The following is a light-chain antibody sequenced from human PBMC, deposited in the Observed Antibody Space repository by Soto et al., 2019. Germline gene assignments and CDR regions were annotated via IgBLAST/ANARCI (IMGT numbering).Light chain of an antibody. Sequence: QSLLTQPPSESLAPGQRVTISCTGSSSNIGAGYDVHWYQQLPGTAPKLLIYGNSNRPSGVPDRFSGSKSGTSASLAITGLQAEDEADYYCQSYDSSLSGYVFGAGTKVTVL. J-gene: IGLJ1*01. CDR2: GNS. CDR1: SSNIGAGYD. CDR3: QSYDSSLSGYV. V-gene: IGLV1-40*01.